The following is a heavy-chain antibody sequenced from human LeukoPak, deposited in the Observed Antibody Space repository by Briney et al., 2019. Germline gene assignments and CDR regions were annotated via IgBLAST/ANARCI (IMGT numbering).Heavy chain of an antibody. CDR2: IIPIFGTA. CDR1: GGTFSSYA. CDR3: ARGSTDYYASTWLPRYFDY. Sequence: ASVKVSCKASGGTFSSYAISWVRQAPGQGLEWMGGIIPIFGTANYAQKFQGRVTITADESTSTAYMELSSLRSEDTAVYYCARGSTDYYASTWLPRYFDYWGQGTLVTVSS. D-gene: IGHD3-10*01. J-gene: IGHJ4*02. V-gene: IGHV1-69*13.